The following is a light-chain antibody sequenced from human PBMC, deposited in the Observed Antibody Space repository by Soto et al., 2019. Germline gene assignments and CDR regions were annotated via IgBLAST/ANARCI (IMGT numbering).Light chain of an antibody. CDR3: QHQST. V-gene: IGKV1-5*01. J-gene: IGKJ1*01. Sequence: IQMTQSPSTLSASVGDRVTITCRASQSISSWLAWYQQKPGKAPKLLIYDASSLESGVPSRFSGSGSGTEFTLTISSLQPDDFATYYCQHQSTFGQGTKVDIK. CDR1: QSISSW. CDR2: DAS.